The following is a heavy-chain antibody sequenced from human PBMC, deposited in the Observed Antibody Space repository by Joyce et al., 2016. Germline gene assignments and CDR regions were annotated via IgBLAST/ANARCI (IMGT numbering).Heavy chain of an antibody. Sequence: QVQLVQSGAEVKKPGASVKVSCKASGHTFASYGISWGRQAPGQGLEWMGWISTYDGDTDYAQNLQGRVTMTTEPSTNIAYMEVRSLRSDDTAVYYCARDFAVFGVLDVWGQGTTVTVSS. D-gene: IGHD3-3*01. CDR1: GHTFASYG. V-gene: IGHV1-18*01. CDR3: ARDFAVFGVLDV. J-gene: IGHJ6*02. CDR2: ISTYDGDT.